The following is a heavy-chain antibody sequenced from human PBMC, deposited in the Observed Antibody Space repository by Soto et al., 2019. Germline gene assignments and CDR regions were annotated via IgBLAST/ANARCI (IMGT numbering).Heavy chain of an antibody. Sequence: EVQLVESGGGLVQPGRSLRLACAASGFTFDQYTMHWVRQAPGKGLEWVSSITWHSGTIGYADSVKGRFTISRDNAKNSLYLQMNSLRGEDTALYYCAKEMSTFGDFNYYYMDVGGNGTTVTVSS. V-gene: IGHV3-9*01. CDR2: ITWHSGTI. J-gene: IGHJ6*03. CDR3: AKEMSTFGDFNYYYMDV. D-gene: IGHD3-16*01. CDR1: GFTFDQYT.